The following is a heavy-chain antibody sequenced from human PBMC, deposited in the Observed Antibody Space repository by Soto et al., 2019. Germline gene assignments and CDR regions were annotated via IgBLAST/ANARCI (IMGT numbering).Heavy chain of an antibody. CDR3: AKAGGAAGTVDYFDY. CDR2: IIGSVGST. D-gene: IGHD6-13*01. V-gene: IGHV3-23*01. J-gene: IGHJ4*02. Sequence: GGSLRLSCAASGFTFSNYAINWVRQSPGKGLDWVSVIIGSVGSTYYADSVKGRFTITRDNSKNTLYLQINGLRAEDTAVYYFAKAGGAAGTVDYFDYWGQGTLVTVSS. CDR1: GFTFSNYA.